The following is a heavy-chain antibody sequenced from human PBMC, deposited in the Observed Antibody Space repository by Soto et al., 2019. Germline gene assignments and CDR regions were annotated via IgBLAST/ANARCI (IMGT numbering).Heavy chain of an antibody. Sequence: EVQLLESGGGLVQPGGSLRLSCAASGFTFSSYAMSWVRQAPGKGLEWVSAISGSGGSTYYADSVKGRFTISRDNAKNTLYLKMKCLRAEDTALYYCAKAPLPLAPLFYWGQGTLATVSS. J-gene: IGHJ1*01. V-gene: IGHV3-23*01. CDR1: GFTFSSYA. CDR2: ISGSGGST. CDR3: AKAPLPLAPLFY. D-gene: IGHD3-10*02.